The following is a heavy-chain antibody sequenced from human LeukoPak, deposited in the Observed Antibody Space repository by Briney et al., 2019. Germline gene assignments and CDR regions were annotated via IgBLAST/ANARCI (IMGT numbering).Heavy chain of an antibody. Sequence: SVKVSCKASGGTSSSYAISWVRQAPGQGLEWMGGIIPIFGTANYAQKFQGRVTITADESTSTAYMELSSLRSEDTAVYYCAREDLMITFGGVIVKYYYYGMDVWGQGTTVTVSS. CDR2: IIPIFGTA. D-gene: IGHD3-16*02. CDR3: AREDLMITFGGVIVKYYYYGMDV. CDR1: GGTSSSYA. J-gene: IGHJ6*02. V-gene: IGHV1-69*01.